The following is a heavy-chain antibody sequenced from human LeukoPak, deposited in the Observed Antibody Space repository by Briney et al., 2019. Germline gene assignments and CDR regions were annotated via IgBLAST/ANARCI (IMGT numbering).Heavy chain of an antibody. CDR1: GGTFSSYA. CDR2: IIPIFGTA. D-gene: IGHD3-22*01. V-gene: IGHV1-69*06. J-gene: IGHJ4*02. CDR3: AREGALGDSSGYFHYFDY. Sequence: SVTVSCKASGGTFSSYAISWVRQAPGQGLEWMGRIIPIFGTANYAQKFQGRVTITADKSTSTAYMELSSLRSEDTAVYYCAREGALGDSSGYFHYFDYCGQGTLVTVSS.